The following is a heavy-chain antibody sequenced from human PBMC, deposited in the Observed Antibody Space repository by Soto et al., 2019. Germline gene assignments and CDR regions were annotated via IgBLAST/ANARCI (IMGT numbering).Heavy chain of an antibody. CDR2: IYFRGNT. D-gene: IGHD2-15*01. J-gene: IGHJ4*02. Sequence: SETLSLTCTVSGDSTSGYYWSWIRQPPGKGLEWIGYIYFRGNTNYNPSLKSRVTISVDTSKNQFSLKLSSATAADTAVYYCARGGDARWSNFDYWGQGALVTVSS. CDR1: GDSTSGYY. V-gene: IGHV4-59*01. CDR3: ARGGDARWSNFDY.